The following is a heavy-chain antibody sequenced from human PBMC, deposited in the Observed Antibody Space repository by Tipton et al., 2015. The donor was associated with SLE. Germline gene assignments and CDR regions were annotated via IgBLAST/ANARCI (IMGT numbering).Heavy chain of an antibody. CDR1: GGSISSSSYY. J-gene: IGHJ4*02. V-gene: IGHV4-39*07. CDR3: AREAIGIVATIFDY. CDR2: FYYSGST. Sequence: TLSLTCTVSGGSISSSSYYWGWIRQPPGKGLEWIGNFYYSGSTYYNPSLKSRVTISVDTSKNQFSLKLSSVTAADTAVYYCAREAIGIVATIFDYWGQGTLVTVSS. D-gene: IGHD5-12*01.